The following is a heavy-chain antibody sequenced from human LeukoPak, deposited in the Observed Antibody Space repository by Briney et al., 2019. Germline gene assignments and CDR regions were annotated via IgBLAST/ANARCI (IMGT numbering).Heavy chain of an antibody. J-gene: IGHJ4*02. CDR2: IYHSGST. Sequence: PSETLSLTCTVSGGSISSSSYYWGWIRQPPGKGLEWIGSIYHSGSTYYNPSLKSRVTISVDTSKNQFSLKLSSVTAADTAVYYCARVGDTAGTTWSFDYWGQGTLVTVSS. CDR1: GGSISSSSYY. CDR3: ARVGDTAGTTWSFDY. D-gene: IGHD5-18*01. V-gene: IGHV4-39*07.